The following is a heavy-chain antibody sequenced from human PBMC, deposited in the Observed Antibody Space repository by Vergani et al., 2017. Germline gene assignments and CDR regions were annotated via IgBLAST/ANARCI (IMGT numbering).Heavy chain of an antibody. Sequence: EVQLVESGGGLVQPGGSLRLSCAASGFTFSSYWMSWVRQAPGKGLEWVANIKQDGSEKYYVDSVKGRFTISRDNAKNSLYLQMNSLRAEDTAVYYCAKGPGLRLYYYYYMDVWGKGTTVTVSS. D-gene: IGHD4-17*01. J-gene: IGHJ6*03. CDR2: IKQDGSEK. V-gene: IGHV3-7*01. CDR1: GFTFSSYW. CDR3: AKGPGLRLYYYYYMDV.